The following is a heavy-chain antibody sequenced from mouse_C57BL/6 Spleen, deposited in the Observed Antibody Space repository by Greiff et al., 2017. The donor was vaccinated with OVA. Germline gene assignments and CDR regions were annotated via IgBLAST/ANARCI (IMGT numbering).Heavy chain of an antibody. CDR3: ARSTAQATDY. V-gene: IGHV1-69*01. Sequence: VQLQQPGAELVMPGASVKLSCKASGYTFTSYWMHWVKQRPGQGLEWIGEIDPSDSYTNYNQKFKGKSTLTVDKSSSTAYMQLSSLTSEVSAVYYCARSTAQATDYWGQGTTLTVSS. CDR1: GYTFTSYW. D-gene: IGHD3-2*02. J-gene: IGHJ2*01. CDR2: IDPSDSYT.